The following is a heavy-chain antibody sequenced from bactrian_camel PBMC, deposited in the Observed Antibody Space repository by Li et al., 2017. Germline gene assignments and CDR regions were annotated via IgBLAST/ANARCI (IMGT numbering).Heavy chain of an antibody. J-gene: IGHJ4*01. CDR3: ATDPLLMRPLNPSEYQI. V-gene: IGHV3S1*01. CDR1: KYSTYGSYC. Sequence: HVQLVESGGGSVQAGESLTLSCAVSKYSTYGSYCFAWFRQTPGKEREGVACIYTGDDRTYYADSVKGRFAIFQDTAKNTVVLQLNDLRPEDTGTYYCATDPLLMRPLNPSEYQIWGQGTQV. CDR2: IYTGDDRT.